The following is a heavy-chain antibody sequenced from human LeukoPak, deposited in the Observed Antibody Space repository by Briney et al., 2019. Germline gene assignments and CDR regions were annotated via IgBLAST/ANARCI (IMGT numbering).Heavy chain of an antibody. CDR2: IWYDGNNR. CDR1: GFTFSSYG. CDR3: ARPPTAMVTVGIDY. V-gene: IGHV3-33*01. D-gene: IGHD5-18*01. Sequence: GESLKISCAASGFTFSSYGMHWVRQAPGKGLEWVAVIWYDGNNRNYADSVKGRFTISRDNSKNTLYLQMSSLRAEDTAVYYCARPPTAMVTVGIDYWGQGTLVTVSS. J-gene: IGHJ4*02.